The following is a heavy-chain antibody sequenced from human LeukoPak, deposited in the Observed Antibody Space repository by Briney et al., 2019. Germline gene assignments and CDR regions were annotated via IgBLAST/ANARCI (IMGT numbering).Heavy chain of an antibody. CDR2: ISYSGST. CDR3: AREFNLDY. CDR1: GGSVSSGSYY. J-gene: IGHJ4*02. D-gene: IGHD1-14*01. Sequence: AETLSLTCTVSGGSVSSGSYYWSWIRQPPGKGLEWIGYISYSGSTNYNSSLKSRVTISVDTSKNQFSLKLSSVTAADTAVYYCAREFNLDYWGQGTLVTVSS. V-gene: IGHV4-61*01.